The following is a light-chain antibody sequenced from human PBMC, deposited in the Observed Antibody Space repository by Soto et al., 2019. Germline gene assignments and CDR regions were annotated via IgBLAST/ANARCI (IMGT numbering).Light chain of an antibody. V-gene: IGKV3-15*01. Sequence: EIVMTQSPATLSVSPGERATLSCRASQSITNNLAWYQQKPGQAPRLIIYGASTRATAIPARFSGSGFGTEFTLTISSLQSEDVAVYYCQQYNDWPPSTFGQGTKVEI. J-gene: IGKJ2*01. CDR2: GAS. CDR1: QSITNN. CDR3: QQYNDWPPST.